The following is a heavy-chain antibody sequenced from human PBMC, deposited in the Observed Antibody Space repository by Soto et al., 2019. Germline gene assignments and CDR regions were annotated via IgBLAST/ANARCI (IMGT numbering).Heavy chain of an antibody. CDR2: ISAHNGNT. Sequence: QVHLVQSGAEVKKSGASVKVSCTGSGYAFTTYGITWVRQAPGQGLEWMAWISAHNGNTDYAQKRQGKGTVTRDTATSTAYMELRSLRSDDTAVYYCSSGRYGDYWGQGALVTVA. V-gene: IGHV1-18*01. CDR1: GYAFTTYG. D-gene: IGHD1-26*01. J-gene: IGHJ4*02. CDR3: SSGRYGDY.